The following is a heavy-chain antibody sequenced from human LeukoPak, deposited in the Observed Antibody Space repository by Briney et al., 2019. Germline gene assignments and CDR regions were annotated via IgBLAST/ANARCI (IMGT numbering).Heavy chain of an antibody. J-gene: IGHJ4*02. CDR3: AREGPPRTYDY. CDR2: ISSSSSYI. D-gene: IGHD3-16*01. Sequence: GRSLRLSCAASGFTFSSYSMNWVRQAPGQGLEWVSSISSSSSYIYYADSVKGRFTISRDNAKNSLYLQMNSLRAEDTAVYYCAREGPPRTYDYWGQGTLVTVSS. V-gene: IGHV3-21*01. CDR1: GFTFSSYS.